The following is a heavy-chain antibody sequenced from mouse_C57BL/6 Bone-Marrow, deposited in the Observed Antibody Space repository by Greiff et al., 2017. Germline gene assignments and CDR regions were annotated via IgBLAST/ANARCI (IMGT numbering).Heavy chain of an antibody. CDR1: GYTFTSYG. J-gene: IGHJ4*01. CDR2: IYPRSGNT. Sequence: VQLQESGAELARPGASVKLSCKASGYTFTSYGISWVKQRTGQGLEWIGEIYPRSGNTYYNEKFKGKATLTADKSSSTAYMELRSLTSEDSAVYFCARSEYYAMDYWGQGTAVTVSS. CDR3: ARSEYYAMDY. V-gene: IGHV1-81*01.